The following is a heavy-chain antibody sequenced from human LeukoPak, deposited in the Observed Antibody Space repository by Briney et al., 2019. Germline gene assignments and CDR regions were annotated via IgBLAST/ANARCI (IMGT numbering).Heavy chain of an antibody. V-gene: IGHV4-59*11. Sequence: SETLSLTCAVSAASFSSHYWTWIRQSPGKGLEWIGYISYIGSTNYNPSLKSRVTISIDTSRNQFSLKLRSVTDADTAVYYCARDLVTVTKGFDIWGQGTMVSVSS. CDR1: AASFSSHY. CDR3: ARDLVTVTKGFDI. D-gene: IGHD4-17*01. J-gene: IGHJ3*02. CDR2: ISYIGST.